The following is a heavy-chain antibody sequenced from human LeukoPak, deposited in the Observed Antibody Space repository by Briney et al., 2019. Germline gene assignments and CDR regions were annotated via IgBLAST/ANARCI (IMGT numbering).Heavy chain of an antibody. CDR2: ISRSGNYT. Sequence: GGSLRLSCAASGFTFSSYSMNWVRQAPGKGLEWVSSISRSGNYTYHADSLKGRFTISRDNAKNSLYLQMNSLRAEDTAVYYCTRVSYADGGYFDYWGQGTLVTVSS. J-gene: IGHJ4*02. CDR3: TRVSYADGGYFDY. CDR1: GFTFSSYS. V-gene: IGHV3-21*01. D-gene: IGHD3-16*01.